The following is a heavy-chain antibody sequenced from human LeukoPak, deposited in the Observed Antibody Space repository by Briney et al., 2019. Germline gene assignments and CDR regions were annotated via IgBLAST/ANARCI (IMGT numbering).Heavy chain of an antibody. J-gene: IGHJ4*02. CDR2: ISYDGSNK. CDR3: AKDSPDYRHFDY. CDR1: GFTFSNAW. Sequence: GGSLRLSCAASGFTFSNAWMNWVRQAPGKGLEWVAVISYDGSNKYYADSVKGRFTISRDNSKNTLYLQMNSLRAEDTAVYYCAKDSPDYRHFDYWGQGTLDTVSS. D-gene: IGHD4-11*01. V-gene: IGHV3-30*18.